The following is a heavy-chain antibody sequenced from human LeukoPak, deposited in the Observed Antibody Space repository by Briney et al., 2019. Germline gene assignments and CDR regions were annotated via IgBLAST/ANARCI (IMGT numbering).Heavy chain of an antibody. CDR3: ARVRCSGGSCPYYYYYYYMDV. D-gene: IGHD2-15*01. V-gene: IGHV4-39*07. CDR1: GGSISTSSYY. J-gene: IGHJ6*03. CDR2: IHYSGST. Sequence: PSETLSLTCTVSGGSISTSSYYWAWIRQPPGKGLEWIGSIHYSGSTYYNPSLQSRVTISIDTSKNQFSLKLRFVTAADTAVYYCARVRCSGGSCPYYYYYYYMDVWGKGTTVTVSS.